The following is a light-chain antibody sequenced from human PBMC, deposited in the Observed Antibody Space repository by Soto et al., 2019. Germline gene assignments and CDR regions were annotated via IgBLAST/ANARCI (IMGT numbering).Light chain of an antibody. V-gene: IGKV3-15*01. J-gene: IGKJ1*01. Sequence: ELVMTQSPATLSVSPGERATLSCRASQSVSINLAWYQQKPGQAPRLLIYGASTRATGIPARFSGSGSGTEFTLTNSSLQSEDFAVYRCQHYNSWPRTWTFSQGTNVDIK. CDR2: GAS. CDR1: QSVSIN. CDR3: QHYNSWPRTWT.